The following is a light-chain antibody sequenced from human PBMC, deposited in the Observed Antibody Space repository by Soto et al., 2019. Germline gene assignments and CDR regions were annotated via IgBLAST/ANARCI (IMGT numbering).Light chain of an antibody. V-gene: IGLV2-8*01. CDR1: SSDVGKYNF. Sequence: QSVLTQPPSASGSPGQSVTISCTGASSDVGKYNFVSWYQQHPGKAPKLMIYGVTERPSGVPDRFSGSKSGNTASLTVSGLQAEDEADYYCTSYAGSSIPVVFGGGTKLTVL. J-gene: IGLJ2*01. CDR2: GVT. CDR3: TSYAGSSIPVV.